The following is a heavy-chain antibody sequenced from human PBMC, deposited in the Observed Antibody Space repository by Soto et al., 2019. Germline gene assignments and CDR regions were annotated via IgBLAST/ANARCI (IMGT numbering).Heavy chain of an antibody. CDR3: ESLAIGTIIRGAPDF. Sequence: QVHLVESGGGLVKPGGSLRLSCAASGFTFSDYYMTWIRQAPGKGLEWVSYISSGGSSIYYADSVKGRFTISRDNAKNSLYLQMNSLRAEDTAMYYCESLAIGTIIRGAPDFWGQGTLVTVSS. CDR1: GFTFSDYY. J-gene: IGHJ4*02. V-gene: IGHV3-11*01. CDR2: ISSGGSSI. D-gene: IGHD3-10*01.